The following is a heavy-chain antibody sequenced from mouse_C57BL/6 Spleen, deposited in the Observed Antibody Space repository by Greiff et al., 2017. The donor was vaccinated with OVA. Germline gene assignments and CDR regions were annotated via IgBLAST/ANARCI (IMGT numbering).Heavy chain of an antibody. CDR2: IYPYNGVS. V-gene: IGHV1-31*01. CDR3: ARGDGTTGYYYAMDY. CDR1: GYSFTGYY. Sequence: DVQLQESGPELVKPGASVKISCKASGYSFTGYYMHWVKQSHGNILDWIGYIYPYNGVSSYNQKFKGKATLTVDKSSSTAYMELRSLTSEDSAVYYCARGDGTTGYYYAMDYWGQGTSVTVSS. D-gene: IGHD2-1*01. J-gene: IGHJ4*01.